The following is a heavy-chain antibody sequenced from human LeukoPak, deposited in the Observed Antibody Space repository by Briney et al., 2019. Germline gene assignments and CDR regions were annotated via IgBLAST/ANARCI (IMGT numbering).Heavy chain of an antibody. CDR1: GFTFSSYA. CDR3: ARAQGSYGPIDY. CDR2: ISYDGSNK. Sequence: GRSLRLSCAASGFTFSSYAMHWVRQAPGKGLEWVAVISYDGSNKYYADSVKGRFTISRGNSKNTLYLQMNSLRAEDTAVYYCARAQGSYGPIDYWGQGTLVTVSS. J-gene: IGHJ4*02. D-gene: IGHD5-18*01. V-gene: IGHV3-30*04.